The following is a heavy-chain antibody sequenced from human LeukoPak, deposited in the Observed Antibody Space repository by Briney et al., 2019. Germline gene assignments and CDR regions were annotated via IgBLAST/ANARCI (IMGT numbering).Heavy chain of an antibody. Sequence: GGSLRLSCAASGFTFSSYGMHWVRQAPGKGLEWVAFIRYDGSNKYYADSVKGRFTISRDNSKNTLYLQMNSLRAEDTAVYYCAKREPSLYAFDIWVQGTMVTVSS. CDR3: AKREPSLYAFDI. CDR1: GFTFSSYG. CDR2: IRYDGSNK. V-gene: IGHV3-30*02. D-gene: IGHD1-14*01. J-gene: IGHJ3*02.